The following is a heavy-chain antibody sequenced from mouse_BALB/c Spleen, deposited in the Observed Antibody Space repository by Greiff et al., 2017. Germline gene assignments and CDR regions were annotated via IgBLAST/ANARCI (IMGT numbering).Heavy chain of an antibody. D-gene: IGHD1-1*01. CDR3: ARSYYYGSSYDYAMDY. CDR2: ISSGSSTI. CDR1: GFTFSSFG. Sequence: DVKLQESGGGLVQPGGSRKLSCAASGFTFSSFGMHWVRQAPEKGLEWVAYISSGSSTIYYADTVKGRFTISRDNPKNTLFLQMTSLRSEDTAMYYCARSYYYGSSYDYAMDYWGQGTSVTVSS. V-gene: IGHV5-17*02. J-gene: IGHJ4*01.